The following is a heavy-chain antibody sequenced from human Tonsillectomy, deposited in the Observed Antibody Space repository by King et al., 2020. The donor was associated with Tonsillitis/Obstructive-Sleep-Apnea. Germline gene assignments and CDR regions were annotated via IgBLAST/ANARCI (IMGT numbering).Heavy chain of an antibody. V-gene: IGHV4-59*01. J-gene: IGHJ3*02. CDR2: IYYSGST. D-gene: IGHD3-9*01. CDR1: GGSISSYY. Sequence: QLQESGPGLVKPSETLSLTCTVSGGSISSYYWSWNRQPPGKGLEWIGYIYYSGSTNYNPSLKSRVTISVDTSKNQFSLKLSSVTAADTAVYYCARDLPLLGGYDILTGIKRGAFDIWGQGTMVTVSS. CDR3: ARDLPLLGGYDILTGIKRGAFDI.